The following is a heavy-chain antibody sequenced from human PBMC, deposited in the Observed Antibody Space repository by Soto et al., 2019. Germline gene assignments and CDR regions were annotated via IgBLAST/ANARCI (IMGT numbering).Heavy chain of an antibody. V-gene: IGHV3-21*01. Sequence: EVQLVESGGGLVKPGGSLRLSCAASRFSFSNYSMSWVRQAPGKGLEWVATISISSSNIFYAGSVKGRFTISRDNAKNSLYLQMDSLRAEDTAVYFCARGLGRVPVAAGFDYWGQGTLVTVSS. CDR2: ISISSSNI. D-gene: IGHD3-10*01. CDR3: ARGLGRVPVAAGFDY. J-gene: IGHJ4*02. CDR1: RFSFSNYS.